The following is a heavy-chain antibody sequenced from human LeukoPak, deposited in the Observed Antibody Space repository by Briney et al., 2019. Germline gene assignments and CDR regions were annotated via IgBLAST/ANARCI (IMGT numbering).Heavy chain of an antibody. CDR2: LNNSGST. Sequence: PSETLSLTCAVYGGSFSGYYWSWIRQPPGKGLEWIGELNNSGSTNYNPSLKSRVTISVDTSKNQFSLKLSSVTAADTAVYYCASEGRQRDYWGQGTLVTVSS. J-gene: IGHJ4*02. V-gene: IGHV4-34*01. CDR1: GGSFSGYY. CDR3: ASEGRQRDY.